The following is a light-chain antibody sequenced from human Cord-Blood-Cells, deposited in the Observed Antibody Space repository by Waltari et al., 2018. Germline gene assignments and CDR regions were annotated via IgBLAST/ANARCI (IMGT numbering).Light chain of an antibody. CDR1: ALPKQY. V-gene: IGLV3-25*03. Sequence: SYELTQPPSVSVSPGQTARITCSGDALPKQYAYWYQQKPGQAPVLVIYKDSGRPSGIRERFSGSSSGTTVTLTISGVQAEDEADYYCQSADSSGTYWVFGGGTKLTVL. J-gene: IGLJ3*02. CDR2: KDS. CDR3: QSADSSGTYWV.